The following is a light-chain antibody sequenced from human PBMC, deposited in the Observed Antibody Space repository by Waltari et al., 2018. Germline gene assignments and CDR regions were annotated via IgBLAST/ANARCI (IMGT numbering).Light chain of an antibody. Sequence: QSALTKPASVSGSPGQSITISCTGTSSDIGSFNYVSWYQQYPVKAPRLIIFYVSDRPLGISVRFSVSKSGNPASLPISGLQAEDEADYICTSYTTTDTLYVFGTGTQVTVL. CDR1: SSDIGSFNY. J-gene: IGLJ1*01. CDR2: YVS. V-gene: IGLV2-14*03. CDR3: TSYTTTDTLYV.